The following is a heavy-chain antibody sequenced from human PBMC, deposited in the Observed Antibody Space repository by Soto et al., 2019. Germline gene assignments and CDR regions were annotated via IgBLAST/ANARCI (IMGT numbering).Heavy chain of an antibody. CDR1: GFNFDNYG. CDR3: AKDRVGGTFYSPLGL. CDR2: ITHEGSNK. V-gene: IGHV3-30*18. J-gene: IGHJ4*01. D-gene: IGHD1-7*01. Sequence: PGGSLRLSCQASGFNFDNYGTHWVHQAPGKGLEWVAVITHEGSNKYYADSVKGRFTISRDNSKNTLSLHLNTLKPDDTAVYHCAKDRVGGTFYSPLGLWGQGTLVTVFS.